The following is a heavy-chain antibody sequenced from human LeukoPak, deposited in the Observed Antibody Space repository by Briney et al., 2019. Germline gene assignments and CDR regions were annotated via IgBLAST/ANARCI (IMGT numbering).Heavy chain of an antibody. CDR3: AKDLDIVVVPASTGFDY. D-gene: IGHD2-2*03. CDR2: IRYDGSNK. CDR1: GFTFSSYG. J-gene: IGHJ4*02. V-gene: IGHV3-30*02. Sequence: GGSLRLSCAASGFTFSSYGMQWVRQAPGKGLEWVAFIRYDGSNKYYADSVKGRFTISRDNSKNTLYLQMNSLRAEDRAVYYCAKDLDIVVVPASTGFDYWGQGTLVTVSS.